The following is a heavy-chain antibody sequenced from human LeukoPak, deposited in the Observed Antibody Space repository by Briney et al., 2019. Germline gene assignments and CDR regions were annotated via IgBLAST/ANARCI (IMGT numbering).Heavy chain of an antibody. CDR3: AVKWTYDGFDI. V-gene: IGHV3-74*01. J-gene: IGHJ3*02. CDR1: GFTFSSYL. CDR2: INSDGSTT. D-gene: IGHD1-26*01. Sequence: GGSLRLSCAASGFTFSSYLMHWVRQAPGKWLVWVSRINSDGSTTTYADSMKGRFTISRDNAKNTLYLQMNSLRAEDTAVYYCAVKWTYDGFDIWGQGTMVTVSS.